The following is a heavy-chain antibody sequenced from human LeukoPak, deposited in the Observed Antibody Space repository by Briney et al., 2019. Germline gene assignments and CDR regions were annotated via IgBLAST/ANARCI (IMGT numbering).Heavy chain of an antibody. CDR1: GLTVSNNY. V-gene: IGHV3-23*01. Sequence: GGSLRLSCAVSGLTVSNNYMSWVRQAPGKGLEWVSTINTSGGFTYYADSVKGRFTISRDNSKNTVYLQMNSLRAEDTAVYYCAKDLYSNGPDYWGQGTLVTVSS. J-gene: IGHJ4*02. D-gene: IGHD6-19*01. CDR2: INTSGGFT. CDR3: AKDLYSNGPDY.